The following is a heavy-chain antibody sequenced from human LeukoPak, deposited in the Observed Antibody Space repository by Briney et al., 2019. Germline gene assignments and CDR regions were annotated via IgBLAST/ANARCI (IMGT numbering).Heavy chain of an antibody. J-gene: IGHJ6*03. CDR3: ATTRLVQDYYYMDV. D-gene: IGHD6-6*01. V-gene: IGHV3-7*01. CDR1: GFTFISYW. Sequence: GGALRLSCAASGFTFISYWMSWVRQAPGKGREWVAKKKENGSEKYEVDSVKGRFTISRYNAKNSLYLQRNSLRAEETAVHYCATTRLVQDYYYMDVWGKGTTVTVSS. CDR2: KKENGSEK.